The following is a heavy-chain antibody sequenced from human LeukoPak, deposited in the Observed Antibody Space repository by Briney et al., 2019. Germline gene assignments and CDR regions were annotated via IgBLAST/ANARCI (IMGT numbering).Heavy chain of an antibody. CDR3: ARDVDTGYGMDV. Sequence: PSETLSLTCTVSGGSISSSSYYWGWIRQPPGKGLEWIGSIYYSGSTYYNPTLKSRVTISVDTSKNQFSLKLSSVTAADTAVYYCARDVDTGYGMDVWGQGTTVTVSS. CDR1: GGSISSSSYY. D-gene: IGHD5-18*01. J-gene: IGHJ6*02. CDR2: IYYSGST. V-gene: IGHV4-39*02.